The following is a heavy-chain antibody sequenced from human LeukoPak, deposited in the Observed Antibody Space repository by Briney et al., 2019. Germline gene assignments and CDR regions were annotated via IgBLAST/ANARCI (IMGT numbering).Heavy chain of an antibody. CDR3: ASGIQTEGNNF. Sequence: SETLSLTCTVSGGSISSYYWSWIRQPAGKGLEWIGRIYTSGSTNYNPSLKNRATLSLDTSKNQFSLKLRSLTAADTAVYYCASGIQTEGNNFWGQGTLVTVSS. D-gene: IGHD4-23*01. CDR1: GGSISSYY. V-gene: IGHV4-4*07. J-gene: IGHJ4*02. CDR2: IYTSGST.